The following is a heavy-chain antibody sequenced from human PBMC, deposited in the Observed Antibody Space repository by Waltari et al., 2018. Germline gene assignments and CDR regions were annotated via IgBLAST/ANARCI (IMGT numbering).Heavy chain of an antibody. J-gene: IGHJ4*02. D-gene: IGHD6-25*01. V-gene: IGHV4-38-2*01. CDR1: GYSISSGYY. CDR3: ARRVSTGWQYNYFDY. Sequence: QVQLQESGPGLVKPSETLSLTCAVSGYSISSGYYWSWIRQPPGEGLEWIGCMHHSGTTYYNPALKGRVTISVDTSKNQCSLKLSSGTAADTAVYYCARRVSTGWQYNYFDYWGQGTPVTVSS. CDR2: MHHSGTT.